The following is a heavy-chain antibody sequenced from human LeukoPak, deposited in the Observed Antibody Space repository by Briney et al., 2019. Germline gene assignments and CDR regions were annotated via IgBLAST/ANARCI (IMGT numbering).Heavy chain of an antibody. CDR3: SGLGIASPGTDC. V-gene: IGHV3-15*01. J-gene: IGHJ4*02. CDR1: GFTFSNAW. CDR2: IKSKTDGGTT. D-gene: IGHD6-13*01. Sequence: GGSLRLSCAASGFTFSNAWMSWVRQAPGKGLEWVGRIKSKTDGGTTDYAAPVKGRFTISRDDSRNTAYLQMNSLKTEDSAVYYCSGLGIASPGTDCWGQGTLVTVSS.